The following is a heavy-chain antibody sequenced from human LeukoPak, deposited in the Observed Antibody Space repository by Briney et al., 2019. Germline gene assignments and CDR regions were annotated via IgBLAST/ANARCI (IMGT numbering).Heavy chain of an antibody. CDR2: INPNSGGT. D-gene: IGHD3-10*01. J-gene: IGHJ4*02. CDR1: GYTFTGYY. V-gene: IGHV1-2*02. CDR3: ARDEPLTMVRGVTPSY. Sequence: ASVKVSCKASGYTFTGYYMHWVRQAPGQGLEWMGWINPNSGGTNYAQKFQGRVTMTRDTSISTAYMELSRLRSDDTAVYYCARDEPLTMVRGVTPSYWGQGTLVTVSS.